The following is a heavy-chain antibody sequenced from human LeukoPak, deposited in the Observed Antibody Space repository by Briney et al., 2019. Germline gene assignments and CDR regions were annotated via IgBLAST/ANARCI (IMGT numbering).Heavy chain of an antibody. CDR3: ATGTHYDLLPF. CDR2: FDPGSGEI. J-gene: IGHJ4*02. V-gene: IGHV1-24*01. D-gene: IGHD3-9*01. CDR1: GYSITELS. Sequence: GASVKVSCKGSGYSITELSTHWVRPAPGKGLEGMGGFDPGSGEIIYEQKFQDRVNMTEDTPTDTAYMELSSLRSEDTALYYCATGTHYDLLPFWGQGTLVTVSS.